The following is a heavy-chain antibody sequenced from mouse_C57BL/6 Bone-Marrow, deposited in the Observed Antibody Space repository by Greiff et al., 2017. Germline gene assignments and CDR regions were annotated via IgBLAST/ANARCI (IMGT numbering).Heavy chain of an antibody. CDR3: ARWGAY. CDR2: IDPSDSYT. J-gene: IGHJ3*01. Sequence: QVQLQQPGAELVRPGTSVTLSCKASGYTFTSYRLHWVKQRPGQGLEWIGVIDPSDSYTNYNQQFKGKATLTVDTSSSTAYMQLSRLKSEDVAVYYCARWGAYWGKGTLVTVSA. V-gene: IGHV1-59*01. CDR1: GYTFTSYR.